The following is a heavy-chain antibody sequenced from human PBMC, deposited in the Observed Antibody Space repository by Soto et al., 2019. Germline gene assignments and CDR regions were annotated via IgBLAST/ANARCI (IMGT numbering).Heavy chain of an antibody. CDR3: ARVSSGWYPGGHNWFEP. J-gene: IGHJ5*02. CDR2: MNPNSGNT. CDR1: GYTFTSYD. Sequence: ASLKVSCKTAGYTFTSYDINCVRHTNGQGLEWMGWMNPNSGNTGYAQKFQGRVTMTRNTSISTAYMELSSLRSEDTAVYYCARVSSGWYPGGHNWFEPWGQGTLVTVSS. D-gene: IGHD6-19*01. V-gene: IGHV1-8*01.